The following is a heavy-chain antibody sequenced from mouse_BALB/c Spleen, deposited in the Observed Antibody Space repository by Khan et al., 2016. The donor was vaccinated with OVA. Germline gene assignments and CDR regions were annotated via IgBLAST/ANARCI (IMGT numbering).Heavy chain of an antibody. V-gene: IGHV2-6*02. CDR2: IWSDGFT. CDR3: SRGIYYFGSRYMDY. J-gene: IGHJ4*01. CDR1: GFSLTSYG. D-gene: IGHD1-1*01. Sequence: QVQLKQSGPGLVAPSQSLSITCTVSGFSLTSYGVHWVRQPPGKGLEWLVVIWSDGFTTYNSALKYRLSISKDNSKSQIFLKMNSLQTDDTAMYYCSRGIYYFGSRYMDYWGQGTSVTVSS.